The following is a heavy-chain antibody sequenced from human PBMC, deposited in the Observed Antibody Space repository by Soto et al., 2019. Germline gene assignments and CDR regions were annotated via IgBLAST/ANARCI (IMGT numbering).Heavy chain of an antibody. CDR2: VDHSGNT. V-gene: IGHV4-34*01. J-gene: IGHJ4*02. CDR1: GGSFSGYY. CDR3: ARGWDF. Sequence: SETLSLTCAVYGGSFSGYYWSWVRQPPGKGLEWIGEVDHSGNTNYNPSLKSRVIISAXXXXXXFXLKLTSVTAADTSVYYCARGWDFWGQGTPVTVSS. D-gene: IGHD3-3*01.